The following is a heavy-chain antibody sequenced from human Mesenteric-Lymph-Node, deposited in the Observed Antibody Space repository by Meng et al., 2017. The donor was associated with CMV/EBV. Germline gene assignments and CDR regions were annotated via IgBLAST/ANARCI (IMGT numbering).Heavy chain of an antibody. CDR2: IYRSGTT. CDR1: GYSISSGDYY. D-gene: IGHD2-2*02. V-gene: IGHV4-31*03. CDR3: VRGCTSTSCYRGNWLDP. Sequence: LSLSCTVSGYSISSGDYYWSWIRQHQGKGLEWIAYIYRSGTTYHNPSLKSRVVISVDTSKNQFSLNVNAVTAADTAVYYCVRGCTSTSCYRGNWLDPWGQGTLVTVSS. J-gene: IGHJ5*02.